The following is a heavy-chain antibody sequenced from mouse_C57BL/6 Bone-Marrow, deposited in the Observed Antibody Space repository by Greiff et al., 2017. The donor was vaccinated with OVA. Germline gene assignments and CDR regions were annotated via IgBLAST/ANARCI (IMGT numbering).Heavy chain of an antibody. J-gene: IGHJ2*02. V-gene: IGHV1-59*01. D-gene: IGHD1-1*01. CDR2: IAPSDSYI. Sequence: QVQLQHSGAELVRPGTSVKLSCKASGYTFTNYWMHWVKQRPGQGLEWIGVIAPSDSYINYNQKFKGRATLTVDTSSSTAYMHLSSLTSEDSAVYYCAHYGSRLYLHYWGQGTSLTVSS. CDR1: GYTFTNYW. CDR3: AHYGSRLYLHY.